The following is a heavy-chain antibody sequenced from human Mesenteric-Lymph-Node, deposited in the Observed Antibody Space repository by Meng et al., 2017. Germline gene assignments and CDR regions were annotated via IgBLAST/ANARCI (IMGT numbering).Heavy chain of an antibody. CDR1: GGSISSGGHS. V-gene: IGHV4-31*03. J-gene: IGHJ4*01. CDR2: IYYSGST. D-gene: IGHD3-22*01. Sequence: QVQLQESGPGLVKPSQTLSLTCTVSGGSISSGGHSWSWIRQHPGKGLEWIAYIYYSGSTYYNPSLKSRVILSVDTSKNQFSLKLSSVTAADTAVYYCARVDSSGYFLDYWGQGTLATVSS. CDR3: ARVDSSGYFLDY.